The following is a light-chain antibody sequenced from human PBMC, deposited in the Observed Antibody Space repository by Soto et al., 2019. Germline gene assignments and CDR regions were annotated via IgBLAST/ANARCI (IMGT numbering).Light chain of an antibody. CDR1: QGISTY. J-gene: IGKJ1*01. Sequence: DIQMTQSPSSVSASVGDRVTITCRASQGISTYLGWYQQKPVKAPKSLIYSASSLQSGVPSKFSGVGSGTEFTLTITDMQPDDFATYYCQQYYRYPWTFGQGTKVEI. CDR3: QQYYRYPWT. CDR2: SAS. V-gene: IGKV1-16*02.